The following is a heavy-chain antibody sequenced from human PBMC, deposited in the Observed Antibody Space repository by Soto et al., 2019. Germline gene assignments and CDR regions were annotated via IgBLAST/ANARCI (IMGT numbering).Heavy chain of an antibody. J-gene: IGHJ6*02. CDR2: IYPGDSDT. D-gene: IGHD4-17*01. CDR3: ARGTVIKGYYRGMDV. V-gene: IGHV5-51*01. CDR1: GSTVTTYS. Sequence: PGEALKNSVEGSGSTVTTYSIGWVLQMPGKGLEWMGSIYPGDSDTAYSPSFEGQVTISADKSTTTAYLQWSSLKASDTAMYYRARGTVIKGYYRGMDVRGQGTTVTLSS.